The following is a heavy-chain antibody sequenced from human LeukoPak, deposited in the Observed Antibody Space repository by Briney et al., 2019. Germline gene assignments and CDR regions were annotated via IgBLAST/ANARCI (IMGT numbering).Heavy chain of an antibody. CDR3: ARGVFCSSTSCYLPDFDY. CDR1: GGSISSGSYY. V-gene: IGHV4-61*02. CDR2: IYTSGST. D-gene: IGHD2-2*01. Sequence: SQTVSLTCTVSGGSISSGSYYWSWIRQPAGKGLEWIGRIYTSGSTNYNPSLKSRVTISVDTSKNQFSLKLSSVTAADTAVYYSARGVFCSSTSCYLPDFDYWGQGALVTVSS. J-gene: IGHJ4*02.